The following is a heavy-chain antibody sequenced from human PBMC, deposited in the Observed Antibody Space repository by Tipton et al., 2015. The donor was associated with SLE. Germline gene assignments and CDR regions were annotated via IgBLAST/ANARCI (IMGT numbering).Heavy chain of an antibody. CDR3: ARGGIAARPGYYYYAMDV. Sequence: GLVKPSETLSLTCAVYGGSFSGYYWSWIRQPPGKGLEWIGEINHSGSTNYNPSLKSRVTISVDTSKNQFSLKLSSVTAADTAVYYCARGGIAARPGYYYYAMDVWGQGTTVTVSS. CDR1: GGSFSGYY. J-gene: IGHJ6*02. V-gene: IGHV4-34*01. CDR2: INHSGST. D-gene: IGHD6-6*01.